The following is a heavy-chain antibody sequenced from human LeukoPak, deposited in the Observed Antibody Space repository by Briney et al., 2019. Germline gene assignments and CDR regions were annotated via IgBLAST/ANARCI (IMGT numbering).Heavy chain of an antibody. CDR1: GFTFSSYW. D-gene: IGHD4-17*01. J-gene: IGHJ4*02. CDR2: IKSDGSST. V-gene: IGHV3-74*03. Sequence: GGSLRLSSAAPGFTFSSYWMHWGRQAPGKGLVWVSRIKSDGSSTKYADSVKSQFTIYRDNSKNTLYLQMNSLRAEDTAVYYCASTFSGDSPPYWGQGTLVTVSS. CDR3: ASTFSGDSPPY.